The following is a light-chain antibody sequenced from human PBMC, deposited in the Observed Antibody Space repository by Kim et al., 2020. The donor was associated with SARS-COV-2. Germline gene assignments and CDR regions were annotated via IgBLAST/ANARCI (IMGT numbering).Light chain of an antibody. CDR3: QSYDSSLSGPYV. V-gene: IGLV1-40*01. CDR1: SSNIGAGYD. J-gene: IGLJ1*01. Sequence: QSVLTQSPSVSGAPGQRVTISCTGSSSNIGAGYDVHWYQQLPGTAPKLLIHGNNNRPSGVPDRFSGSKSGTSASLAITGLQAEDEADYYCQSYDSSLSGPYVFGTGTKVTVL. CDR2: GNN.